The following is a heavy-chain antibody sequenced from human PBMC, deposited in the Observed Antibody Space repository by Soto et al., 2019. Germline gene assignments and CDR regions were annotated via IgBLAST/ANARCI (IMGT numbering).Heavy chain of an antibody. CDR1: GFTFSSYA. V-gene: IGHV3-23*01. J-gene: IGHJ5*01. CDR2: ISAGGTTT. CDR3: AKPGPTGTTGRTHPWFDS. D-gene: IGHD1-7*01. Sequence: EVQLLDSGGGLVQPGESLRLSCAASGFTFSSYAMSWVRQAPGEGLEWVSTISAGGTTTYYADSVKGRFTISRDNSKNPLHLQMNSLRAEDTAVYYCAKPGPTGTTGRTHPWFDSWGQGNLVTVSS.